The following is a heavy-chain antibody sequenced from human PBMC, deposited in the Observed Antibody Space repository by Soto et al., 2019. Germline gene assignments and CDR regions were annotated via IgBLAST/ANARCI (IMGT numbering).Heavy chain of an antibody. CDR1: GFSFSPRW. V-gene: IGHV3-74*01. Sequence: EVQLVESGGDLVQPGGSLRLSCAASGFSFSPRWIHWVRQAPGKGLVWVSYINADGSTTNYADSVKGRFTISRDNAKNTVYLEMNSLRAEDTAIYYCGRDSNWQPDFWGQGTLVTVSS. D-gene: IGHD7-27*01. CDR2: INADGSTT. CDR3: GRDSNWQPDF. J-gene: IGHJ4*02.